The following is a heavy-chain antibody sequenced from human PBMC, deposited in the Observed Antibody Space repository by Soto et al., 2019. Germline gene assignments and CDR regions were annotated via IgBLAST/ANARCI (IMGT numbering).Heavy chain of an antibody. CDR1: GGSISSGGYY. V-gene: IGHV4-31*03. Sequence: NPSETLSLTCTVSGGSISSGGYYWSWIRQHPGKGLEWIGYIYYSGSTYYNPSLKSRVTISVDTSKNQFSLKLSSVTAADTAVYYCARVKPSHRDYGDYPNWFDPWGQGTLVIVSS. CDR2: IYYSGST. CDR3: ARVKPSHRDYGDYPNWFDP. D-gene: IGHD4-17*01. J-gene: IGHJ5*02.